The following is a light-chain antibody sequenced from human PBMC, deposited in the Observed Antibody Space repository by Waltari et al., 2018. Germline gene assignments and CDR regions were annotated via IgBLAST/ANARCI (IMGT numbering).Light chain of an antibody. Sequence: QSVLTQPPSVSGAPGQRVTISCTGSSSNIGAGYDVHWYQQLPGTAPKILIYGNSNRPSGVPDRFSGSKSGTSASLAITGLQAEDEADYYCQSYDSSLSGGVFGGGTKLTVL. CDR3: QSYDSSLSGGV. J-gene: IGLJ2*01. CDR1: SSNIGAGYD. CDR2: GNS. V-gene: IGLV1-40*01.